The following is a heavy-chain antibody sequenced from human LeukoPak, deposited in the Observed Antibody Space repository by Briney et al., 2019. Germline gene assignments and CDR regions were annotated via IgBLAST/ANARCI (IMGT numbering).Heavy chain of an antibody. J-gene: IGHJ4*02. Sequence: ASVKVSCKASGYTFTGYYMHWVRQAPGQGLEWMGWINPNSGGTNYAQKFQGRVTMTRDTSISTAYMELSRLRSDDTAVYYCARDPSGSYAGILDYWGQGTLVTVSS. CDR2: INPNSGGT. CDR3: ARDPSGSYAGILDY. D-gene: IGHD1-26*01. V-gene: IGHV1-2*02. CDR1: GYTFTGYY.